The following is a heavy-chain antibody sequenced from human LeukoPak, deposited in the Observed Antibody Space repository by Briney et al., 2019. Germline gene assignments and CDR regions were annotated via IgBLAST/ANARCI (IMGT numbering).Heavy chain of an antibody. Sequence: PSQTLSLTCTVSGGSISSYYWSWIRQPPGKGLEWIGYIYYSGSANYNPSLKSRVTISVDTSKNQFSLKLSSVTAADTAVYYCARSCSSTSCYLGFDYWGQGTLVTVSS. V-gene: IGHV4-59*08. CDR2: IYYSGSA. CDR3: ARSCSSTSCYLGFDY. CDR1: GGSISSYY. D-gene: IGHD2-2*01. J-gene: IGHJ4*02.